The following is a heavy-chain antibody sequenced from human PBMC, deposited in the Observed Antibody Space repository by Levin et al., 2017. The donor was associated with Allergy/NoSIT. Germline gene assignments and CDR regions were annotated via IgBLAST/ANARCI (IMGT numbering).Heavy chain of an antibody. D-gene: IGHD5-18*01. CDR1: GGSISSGGYS. CDR3: ARVAGYSYGYYFDY. V-gene: IGHV4-30-2*01. J-gene: IGHJ4*02. CDR2: IYLSGST. Sequence: SQTLSLTCAVSGGSISSGGYSWSWIRQAPGKGLEWIGNIYLSGSTNDNPSLKRRVTMSVDRSKNQFSLKLSYVTAADTAVYSCARVAGYSYGYYFDYWGLGILVTVSS.